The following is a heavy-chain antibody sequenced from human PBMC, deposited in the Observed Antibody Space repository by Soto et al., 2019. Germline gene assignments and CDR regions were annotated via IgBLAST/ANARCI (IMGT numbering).Heavy chain of an antibody. J-gene: IGHJ4*02. D-gene: IGHD4-17*01. V-gene: IGHV4-39*01. CDR3: AKLLGGVTVAIYYFDY. CDR1: GGSMSSRSNY. Sequence: SETLSLTCTVSGGSMSSRSNYWGWIRQPPGKGLEWIGSIYYSGSTYYDPSLKSRITITEDTSKNQFSLKLSSVTAADTAVYYCAKLLGGVTVAIYYFDYWGQGTLVTVSS. CDR2: IYYSGST.